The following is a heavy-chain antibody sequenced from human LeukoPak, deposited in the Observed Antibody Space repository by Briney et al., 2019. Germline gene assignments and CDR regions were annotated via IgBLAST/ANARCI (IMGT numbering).Heavy chain of an antibody. CDR2: ISNSDNTK. J-gene: IGHJ6*02. Sequence: GGSLRLSCTASGFTFSDYYMTWLRQAPGKGLEWVSYISNSDNTKYYADSVKGRFTISRDNAKNSLYLQMSNLRAEDTAVYFCARGGGLDVWGQGATVTVSS. V-gene: IGHV3-11*01. D-gene: IGHD3-16*01. CDR3: ARGGGLDV. CDR1: GFTFSDYY.